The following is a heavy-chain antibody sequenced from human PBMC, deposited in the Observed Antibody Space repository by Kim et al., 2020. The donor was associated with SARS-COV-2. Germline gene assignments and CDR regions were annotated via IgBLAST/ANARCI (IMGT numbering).Heavy chain of an antibody. CDR3: ARFHPPVGGYYYYYGMDA. J-gene: IGHJ6*02. CDR2: INPNSGGT. Sequence: ASVKVSCKASGYTFTGYYMHWVRQAPGQGLEWMGWINPNSGGTNYAQKFQGRVTMTRDTSISTAYMELSRLRSDDTAVYYCARFHPPVGGYYYYYGMDAWGQGTTVTVSS. V-gene: IGHV1-2*02. CDR1: GYTFTGYY.